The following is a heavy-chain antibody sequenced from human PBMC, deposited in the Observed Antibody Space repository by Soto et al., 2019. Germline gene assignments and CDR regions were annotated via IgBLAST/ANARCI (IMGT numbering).Heavy chain of an antibody. CDR2: IIPMFGTA. CDR1: GGTFSSYG. D-gene: IGHD1-26*01. V-gene: IGHV1-69*13. CDR3: ARSVGVTTLSYLDY. Sequence: SVKVSCKAAGGTFSSYGISWVRQAPGQGLEWMGGIIPMFGTATHTQNFQGRLTITADESTSTAYMELSSLRSEDTAVYFRARSVGVTTLSYLDYWGQGTLVTVSS. J-gene: IGHJ4*02.